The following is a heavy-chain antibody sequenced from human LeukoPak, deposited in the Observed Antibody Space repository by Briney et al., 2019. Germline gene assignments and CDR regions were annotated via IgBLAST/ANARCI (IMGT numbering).Heavy chain of an antibody. Sequence: SETLSLTCAVSGYSISSGYYWGWIRQPPGKGLEWIGSIYHSGSTYYNPSLKSRVTISVDTSKNQFSLKLSSVTAADTAVYYCARGLYDYDSSGSDYWGQGTLVTVSS. J-gene: IGHJ4*02. CDR1: GYSISSGYY. D-gene: IGHD3-22*01. CDR2: IYHSGST. CDR3: ARGLYDYDSSGSDY. V-gene: IGHV4-38-2*01.